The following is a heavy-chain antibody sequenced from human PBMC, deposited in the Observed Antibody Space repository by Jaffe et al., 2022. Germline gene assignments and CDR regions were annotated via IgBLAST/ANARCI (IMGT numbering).Heavy chain of an antibody. J-gene: IGHJ3*02. D-gene: IGHD2-15*01. CDR2: ISGSGGST. CDR1: GFTFSSYA. CDR3: AKRLVVVVVAATHGDAFDI. Sequence: EVQLLESGGGLVQPGGSLRLSCAASGFTFSSYAMSWVRQAPGKGLEWVSAISGSGGSTYYADSVKGRFTISRDNSKNTLYLQMNSLRAEDTAVYYCAKRLVVVVVAATHGDAFDIWGQGTMVTVSS. V-gene: IGHV3-23*01.